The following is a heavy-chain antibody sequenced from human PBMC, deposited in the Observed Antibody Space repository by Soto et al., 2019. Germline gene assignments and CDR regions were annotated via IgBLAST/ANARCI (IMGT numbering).Heavy chain of an antibody. J-gene: IGHJ4*02. CDR2: IYYSGST. CDR3: ASHHLGYCSGGSCYHRSPRMELGYFDY. D-gene: IGHD2-15*01. V-gene: IGHV4-59*01. CDR1: GGSISSYY. Sequence: PSETLSLTCTVSGGSISSYYWSWIRQPPGKGLEWIGYIYYSGSTNYNPSLKSRVTISVDTSKNQFSLKLSSVTAADTAVYYCASHHLGYCSGGSCYHRSPRMELGYFDYWGQGTLVTVSS.